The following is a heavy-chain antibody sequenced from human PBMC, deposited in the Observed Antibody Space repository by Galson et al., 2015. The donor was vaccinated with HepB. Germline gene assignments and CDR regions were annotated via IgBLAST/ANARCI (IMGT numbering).Heavy chain of an antibody. D-gene: IGHD3-22*01. CDR1: GFTFSSYW. CDR3: AKETYYYDRDSRPFDY. V-gene: IGHV3-74*01. Sequence: SLRLSCAASGFTFSSYWMHWVRQAPGKGLVWVSRINSDGSSTSYADSVKGRFTISRDNSKNTLYLQMNSLRAEDAAVYYCAKETYYYDRDSRPFDYWVQGTLVTVSS. J-gene: IGHJ4*02. CDR2: INSDGSST.